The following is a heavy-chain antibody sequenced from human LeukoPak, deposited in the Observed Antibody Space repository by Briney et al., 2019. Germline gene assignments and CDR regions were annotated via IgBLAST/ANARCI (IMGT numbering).Heavy chain of an antibody. CDR1: GYTFTSYD. CDR3: ARDGVRWELPSSFDI. J-gene: IGHJ3*02. V-gene: IGHV1-18*01. Sequence: ASVKVSCKASGYTFTSYDINWVRQAPGQGLEWMGWISAYNGNTNYAQKFQGRVTMTTDTSTSTAYMELRSLRSDDTAVYYCARDGVRWELPSSFDIWGQGTMVTVSS. D-gene: IGHD1-26*01. CDR2: ISAYNGNT.